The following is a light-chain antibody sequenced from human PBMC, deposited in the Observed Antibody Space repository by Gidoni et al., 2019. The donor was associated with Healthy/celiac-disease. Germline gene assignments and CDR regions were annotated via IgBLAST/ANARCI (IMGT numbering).Light chain of an antibody. Sequence: DIQMTQSPSSRSASVGDRVTTTCQASQDSTNDLNWYQQKPGKAPKLLIYDASNLEIGVPSRFSGSGSGTDFTFTISSLQPEDIATYYCQQYDNLPLTFGGGTKVEIK. J-gene: IGKJ4*01. CDR3: QQYDNLPLT. CDR1: QDSTND. V-gene: IGKV1-33*01. CDR2: DAS.